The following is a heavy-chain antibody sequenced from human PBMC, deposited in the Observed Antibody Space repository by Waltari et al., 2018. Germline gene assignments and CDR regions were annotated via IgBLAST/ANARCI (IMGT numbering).Heavy chain of an antibody. Sequence: EVQLAESGGGLGQSGGPLRLSCGASGFTFNSYWMTWVRQAPGEGLEWVASINQDGSEKYYLDSVKGRFTISRDNAKNSVQLQMNSLRAEDTAVYFCAKGRDYGDYWGQGTLITVSS. J-gene: IGHJ4*02. CDR1: GFTFNSYW. V-gene: IGHV3-7*01. CDR2: INQDGSEK. CDR3: AKGRDYGDY.